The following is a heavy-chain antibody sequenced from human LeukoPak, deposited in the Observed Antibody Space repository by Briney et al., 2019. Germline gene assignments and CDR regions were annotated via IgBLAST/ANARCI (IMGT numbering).Heavy chain of an antibody. V-gene: IGHV1-69*10. D-gene: IGHD5-12*01. Sequence: APVKVSCKASGGTFNSYGIIWVRQAPGQGLEWMGGIIPILGTSNYAQKFQGRVTITADKSTSTAYMELSSLRSEDTAVYYWGRGARPPHYYYYMDVWGKGTTVTVSS. CDR2: IIPILGTS. CDR3: GRGARPPHYYYYMDV. J-gene: IGHJ6*03. CDR1: GGTFNSYG.